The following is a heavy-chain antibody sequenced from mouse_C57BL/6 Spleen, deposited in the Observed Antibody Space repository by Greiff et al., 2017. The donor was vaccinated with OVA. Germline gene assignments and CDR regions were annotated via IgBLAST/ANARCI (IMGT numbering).Heavy chain of an antibody. Sequence: VQLKESGPGLVKPSQSLSLTCSVTGYSITSGYYWNWIRQFPGNKLEWMGYISYDGSNNYNPSLKNRISITRDTSKNQFFLKLNSVTTEDTATYYCARETSLYDGYYEGFDYWGQGTTLTVSS. CDR3: ARETSLYDGYYEGFDY. J-gene: IGHJ2*01. CDR2: ISYDGSN. V-gene: IGHV3-6*01. CDR1: GYSITSGYY. D-gene: IGHD2-3*01.